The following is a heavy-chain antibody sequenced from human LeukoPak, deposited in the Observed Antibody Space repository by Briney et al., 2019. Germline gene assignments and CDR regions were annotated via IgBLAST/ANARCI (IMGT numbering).Heavy chain of an antibody. Sequence: GASVKVSCKASGYTFATYGFCWVRQAPGHGLEWMVWISSNTGKTDYAQKFQGRVTVTTDTSTSTAYMELRSLRPDDTALYYCAKVAGDRMDYWGQGTLLTVSS. D-gene: IGHD6-13*01. J-gene: IGHJ4*02. CDR1: GYTFATYG. V-gene: IGHV1-18*01. CDR2: ISSNTGKT. CDR3: AKVAGDRMDY.